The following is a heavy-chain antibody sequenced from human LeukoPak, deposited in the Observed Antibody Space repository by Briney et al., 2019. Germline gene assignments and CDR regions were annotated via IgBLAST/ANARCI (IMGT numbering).Heavy chain of an antibody. J-gene: IGHJ3*02. CDR2: INPNSGGT. CDR3: ARAKDYVWGSYEGGAFDI. D-gene: IGHD3-16*01. CDR1: GYTFTSYY. Sequence: ASVKVSCKASGYTFTSYYMHWVRQAPGQGLEWMGWINPNSGGTNYAQKFQGRVTMTRDTSISTAYMELSRLRSDDTAVYYCARAKDYVWGSYEGGAFDIRGQGTMVTVSS. V-gene: IGHV1-2*02.